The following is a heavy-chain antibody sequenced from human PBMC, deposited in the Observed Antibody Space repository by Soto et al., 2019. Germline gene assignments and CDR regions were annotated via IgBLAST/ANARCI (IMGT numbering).Heavy chain of an antibody. CDR3: ARGSGWYQYAFDL. CDR1: GGTFSRYA. CDR2: IIPTFERP. V-gene: IGHV1-69*12. Sequence: QVQLVQSGAEVKKPGSSVKVSCMASGGTFSRYALSWIRQAPGQGLEWMGGIIPTFERPNYAQRFQGRLTIIADESTSTAYMEVSSLRSDDMAVYYCARGSGWYQYAFDLWGQGTMVTVSS. J-gene: IGHJ3*01. D-gene: IGHD6-13*01.